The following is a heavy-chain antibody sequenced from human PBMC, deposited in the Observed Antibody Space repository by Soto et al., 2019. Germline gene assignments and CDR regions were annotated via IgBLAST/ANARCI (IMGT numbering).Heavy chain of an antibody. J-gene: IGHJ4*02. CDR1: GGSISSYY. Sequence: PSETLSLTCTVSGGSISSYYWSWIRQPPGKGLEWIGYIYYSGSTNYNPSLKSRVTISVDTSKNQFSLKLSSVTAADTAVYYCARQNHIRSGYDAVGYWGQGTLVTVSS. D-gene: IGHD5-12*01. CDR2: IYYSGST. V-gene: IGHV4-59*08. CDR3: ARQNHIRSGYDAVGY.